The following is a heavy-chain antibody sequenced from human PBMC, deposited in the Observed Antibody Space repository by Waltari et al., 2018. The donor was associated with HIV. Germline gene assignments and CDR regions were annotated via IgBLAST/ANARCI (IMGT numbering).Heavy chain of an antibody. D-gene: IGHD3-10*01. V-gene: IGHV3-30*03. CDR1: GLIFSAFA. Sequence: QVQLVESGGGVVRPGRSLSLPCAASGLIFSAFALHWVRQAPGKGLEWVAIISHDGSKKSYADSVKGRFTISRDNSKNTLFLQMNSLTTEDTAVYYCARDSYDSGTYGLIDYWGQGTLVTVSS. CDR2: ISHDGSKK. J-gene: IGHJ4*02. CDR3: ARDSYDSGTYGLIDY.